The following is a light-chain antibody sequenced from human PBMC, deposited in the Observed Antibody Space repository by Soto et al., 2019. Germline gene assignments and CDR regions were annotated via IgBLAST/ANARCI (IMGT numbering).Light chain of an antibody. CDR3: SSYTSSSTYV. Sequence: QSALTQPDSVSGSPGQSITISCTGTSSDVGGYNYVSWYQQHPGKAPKLMIYEVSNRPSGVSNRLSGSKSGNTASLTISGLQAEDEADYYCSSYTSSSTYVFGTGTKLTVL. V-gene: IGLV2-14*01. CDR2: EVS. CDR1: SSDVGGYNY. J-gene: IGLJ1*01.